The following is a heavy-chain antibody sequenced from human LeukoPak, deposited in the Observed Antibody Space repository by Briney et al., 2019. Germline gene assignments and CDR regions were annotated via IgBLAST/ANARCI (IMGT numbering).Heavy chain of an antibody. V-gene: IGHV3-7*01. D-gene: IGHD1-26*01. CDR3: ARSYRRWDQRFDY. CDR1: GFTFSSYW. J-gene: IGHJ4*02. Sequence: PGGSLRLSCAASGFTFSSYWMSWVREAPGKGLEGVANIKQDGSEKYYVDSVKARFTISRGNAKNSLYLQMNSLRAEDTAVYYCARSYRRWDQRFDYWGQGTLVTVSS. CDR2: IKQDGSEK.